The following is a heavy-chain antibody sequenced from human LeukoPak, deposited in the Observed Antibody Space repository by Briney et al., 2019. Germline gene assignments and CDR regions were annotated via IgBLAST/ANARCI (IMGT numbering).Heavy chain of an antibody. J-gene: IGHJ4*02. V-gene: IGHV3-23*01. D-gene: IGHD1-26*01. CDR1: GFTFSSYA. CDR3: AKSIVGANLFDY. CDR2: ISGSGGST. Sequence: QPGGSLRLSCADSGFTFSSYAMGWVRQAPGKGLEWVSAISGSGGSTYCADSVKGRFTISRDNSKNTLYLQMNSLRAEDTAVYYCAKSIVGANLFDYWGQGTLVTVSS.